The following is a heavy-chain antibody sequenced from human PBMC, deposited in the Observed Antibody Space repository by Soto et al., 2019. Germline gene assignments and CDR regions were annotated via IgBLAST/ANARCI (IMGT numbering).Heavy chain of an antibody. J-gene: IGHJ4*02. CDR1: GGTFSSYA. V-gene: IGHV1-69*01. D-gene: IGHD2-2*02. CDR3: ASTLGYCSSTSCYRDLDY. Sequence: QVQLVQSGAEVKKPGSSVKVSCKASGGTFSSYAISWVRQAPGQGLEWMGGIIPIFGTANYAQKFQGRVTITADESTSTAYRELSSLRSEDTAVYYCASTLGYCSSTSCYRDLDYWGQGTLFTVSS. CDR2: IIPIFGTA.